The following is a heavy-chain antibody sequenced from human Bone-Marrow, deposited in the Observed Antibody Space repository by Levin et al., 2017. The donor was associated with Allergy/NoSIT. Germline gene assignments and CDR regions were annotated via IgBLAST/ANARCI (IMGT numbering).Heavy chain of an antibody. Sequence: GGSLRLSCAASGFTFSSYSMNWVRQAPGKGLEWVSSISSSSSYIYYADSVKGRFTISRDNAKNSLYLQMNSLRAEDTAVYYCARGPESPLLWFGETSFDYWGQGTLVTVSS. CDR1: GFTFSSYS. V-gene: IGHV3-21*01. J-gene: IGHJ4*02. D-gene: IGHD3-10*01. CDR2: ISSSSSYI. CDR3: ARGPESPLLWFGETSFDY.